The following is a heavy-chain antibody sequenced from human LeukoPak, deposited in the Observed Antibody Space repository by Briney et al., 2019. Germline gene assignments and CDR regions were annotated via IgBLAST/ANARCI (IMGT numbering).Heavy chain of an antibody. CDR2: ISSGGGST. J-gene: IGHJ4*02. CDR3: AKEPPYGSGSYFDY. Sequence: GRSLRLSCAASGFTFSIYAMSWVRQAPGRGLEWVSAISSGGGSTYYADSVKGRFTISRDNSKNTLYLQMNSLRAEDTAVYYCAKEPPYGSGSYFDYWGQGTLVTVSS. D-gene: IGHD3-10*01. V-gene: IGHV3-23*01. CDR1: GFTFSIYA.